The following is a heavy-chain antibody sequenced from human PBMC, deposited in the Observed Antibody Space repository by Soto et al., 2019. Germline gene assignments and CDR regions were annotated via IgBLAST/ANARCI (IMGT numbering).Heavy chain of an antibody. CDR2: IIPILGIA. CDR1: GGTFSSYT. D-gene: IGHD4-17*01. J-gene: IGHJ5*02. Sequence: QVQLVQSGAEVKKPGSSVKVSCKASGGTFSSYTISWVRQAPGRGLEWMGRIIPILGIANYAQKFQGRVTITADKSTSTAYMELSSLRSEDTAVYYCASELYGDIDSSWGQGTLVTVSS. CDR3: ASELYGDIDSS. V-gene: IGHV1-69*02.